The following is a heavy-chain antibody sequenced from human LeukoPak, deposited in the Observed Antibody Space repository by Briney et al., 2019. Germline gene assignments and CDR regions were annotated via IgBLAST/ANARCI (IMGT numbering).Heavy chain of an antibody. CDR1: GFTFDDYA. CDR2: ISWNSGSI. J-gene: IGHJ4*02. D-gene: IGHD3-10*01. Sequence: GRSLRLSCAASGFTFDDYAMHWVRQAPGKGLECVSGISWNSGSIGYADSVKARFTISRDNAKNSHFLQMNSLRVEDTALYYCARGFRNGPFDCWGQGTLVTVSS. CDR3: ARGFRNGPFDC. V-gene: IGHV3-9*01.